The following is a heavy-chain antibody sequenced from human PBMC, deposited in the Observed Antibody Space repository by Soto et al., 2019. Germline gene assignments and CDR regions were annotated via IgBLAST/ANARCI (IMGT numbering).Heavy chain of an antibody. Sequence: WETLSLTCTVYGRTFSINSDFWYLAWIRQPPGKGLAWIGSIDNGGNTYYKPPLKSRVIISADTSKNQYSLSLSSMTAAYTVVYCGVRRSLLYAPTWGRGILVTVSS. V-gene: IGHV4-39*01. J-gene: IGHJ4*02. CDR3: VRRSLLYAPT. D-gene: IGHD2-2*02. CDR1: GRTFSINSDF. CDR2: IDNGGNT.